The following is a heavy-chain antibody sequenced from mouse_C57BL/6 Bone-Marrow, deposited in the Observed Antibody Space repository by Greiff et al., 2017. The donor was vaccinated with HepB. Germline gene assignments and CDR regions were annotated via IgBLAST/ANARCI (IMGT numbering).Heavy chain of an antibody. CDR1: GYTFTSYG. J-gene: IGHJ4*01. CDR3: ARWLLFYYAMDY. V-gene: IGHV1-81*01. Sequence: VQLQQSGAELARPGASVKLSCKASGYTFTSYGISWVKQRTGQGLEWIGEIYPRSGNTYYNEKFKGKATLTADKSSSPAYMALRSLTSEDSAVYFCARWLLFYYAMDYWGQGTSVTVSS. CDR2: IYPRSGNT. D-gene: IGHD2-3*01.